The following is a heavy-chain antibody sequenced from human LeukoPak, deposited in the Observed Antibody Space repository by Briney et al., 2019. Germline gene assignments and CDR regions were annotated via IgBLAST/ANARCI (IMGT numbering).Heavy chain of an antibody. CDR2: MNPNSGVT. D-gene: IGHD1-26*01. J-gene: IGHJ4*02. Sequence: ASVKVSCKASGYTFTDYDINWVRQATGQGIEWMGWMNPNSGVTGYAQKFQGRVSMTRDTSVSTAYMELSSLRSEDTAVYFCARGPIYPKSGDYPNYYLDYWGQGTLVTVSS. CDR1: GYTFTDYD. CDR3: ARGPIYPKSGDYPNYYLDY. V-gene: IGHV1-8*01.